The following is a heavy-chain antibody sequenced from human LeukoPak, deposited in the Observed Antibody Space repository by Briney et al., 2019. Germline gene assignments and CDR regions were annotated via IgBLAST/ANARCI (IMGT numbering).Heavy chain of an antibody. Sequence: SETLSLTCTVSGVSVSNSNFYWGWIRRPPGKGPEFIGSMHYSGRTYYNPSLKSRVAVFVDTSKNQFSLNLRFVTDADTAVYYCARGVYCSSASCYWDWGQGTLVTVSS. CDR3: ARGVYCSSASCYWD. V-gene: IGHV4-39*02. CDR2: MHYSGRT. J-gene: IGHJ4*02. D-gene: IGHD2-2*01. CDR1: GVSVSNSNFY.